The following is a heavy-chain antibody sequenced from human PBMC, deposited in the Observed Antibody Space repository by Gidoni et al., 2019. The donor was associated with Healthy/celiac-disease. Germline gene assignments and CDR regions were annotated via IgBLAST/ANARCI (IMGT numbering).Heavy chain of an antibody. CDR3: ARDRRPAFDSSGYYFGLDY. CDR2: IIPIFGTA. D-gene: IGHD3-22*01. Sequence: QVQLVQSGTEVKKPGSSVKVSCKASGGTFSSYAISWVREAPGQGLEWMGGIIPIFGTANYAQKFQGRVTITADESTSTAYMELSSLRSEDTAVYYCARDRRPAFDSSGYYFGLDYWGQGTLVTVSS. CDR1: GGTFSSYA. V-gene: IGHV1-69*01. J-gene: IGHJ4*02.